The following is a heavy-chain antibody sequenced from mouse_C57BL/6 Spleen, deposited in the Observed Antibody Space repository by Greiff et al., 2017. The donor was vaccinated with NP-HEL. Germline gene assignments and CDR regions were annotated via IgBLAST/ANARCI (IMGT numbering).Heavy chain of an antibody. J-gene: IGHJ2*01. Sequence: EVQLVESGGDLVKPGGSLKLSCAASGFTFSSYGMSWVRQTPDKRLEWVATISSGGSYTYYPDSVKGRFTISRDNSNNTLYLQMSSLKSEDTAMYYCARKGSHSFDYWGQGTTLTVSS. CDR1: GFTFSSYG. CDR3: ARKGSHSFDY. CDR2: ISSGGSYT. V-gene: IGHV5-6*01.